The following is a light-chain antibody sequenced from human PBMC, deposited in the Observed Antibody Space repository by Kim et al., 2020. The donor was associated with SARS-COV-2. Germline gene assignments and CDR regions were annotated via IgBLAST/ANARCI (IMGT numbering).Light chain of an antibody. Sequence: SLGHTASIPCSGDKVGYKHVSWYQQKSGQSPVVVIYQDDKRPSGIPERFSGSNSGDTATLTISATQSVDEADYYCLAWDSSTECVFGTGTKVTVL. J-gene: IGLJ1*01. CDR1: KVGYKH. V-gene: IGLV3-1*01. CDR2: QDD. CDR3: LAWDSSTECV.